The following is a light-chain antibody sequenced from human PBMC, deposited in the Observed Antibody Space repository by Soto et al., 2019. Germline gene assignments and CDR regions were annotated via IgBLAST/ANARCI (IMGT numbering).Light chain of an antibody. Sequence: QSVLTQPPSVSGAPGQRVTISCTGSRSYIGAGYNVHWYQQLPGTAPKLIIYDHNNRPSGVPDRFSGSKSGTSASLAITGLQAEDEADYYCQSYDTRLSAVVVFGGGTKLTVL. CDR2: DHN. CDR1: RSYIGAGYN. J-gene: IGLJ2*01. V-gene: IGLV1-40*01. CDR3: QSYDTRLSAVVV.